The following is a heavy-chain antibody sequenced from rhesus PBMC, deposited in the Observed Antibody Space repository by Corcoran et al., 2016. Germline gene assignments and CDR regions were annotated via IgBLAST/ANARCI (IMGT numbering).Heavy chain of an antibody. Sequence: EVQLVQSGAEVKRPGESLRISCKTSGYSFTSSWISGVRPMPGKVLEWMGRFFPCDSNPRYSPSFQGQVTISADKSISTTYLQWSSLKASDTATYYCAKYGSSYNYGLDSWGQGVVVTVSS. CDR3: AKYGSSYNYGLDS. D-gene: IGHD4-29*01. CDR2: FFPCDSNP. V-gene: IGHV5S1*01. CDR1: GYSFTSSW. J-gene: IGHJ6*01.